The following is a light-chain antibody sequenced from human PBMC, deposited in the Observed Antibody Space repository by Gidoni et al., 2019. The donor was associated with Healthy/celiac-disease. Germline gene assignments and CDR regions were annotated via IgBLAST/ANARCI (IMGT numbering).Light chain of an antibody. Sequence: PGERATLSCRASQSVSSSYLAWYQQKPGQAPRLLIYGASSRATGIPDRFSGSGSGTDFTLTISRLEPEDFAVYYCQQYGSSPPVTFGPGTKVDIK. V-gene: IGKV3-20*01. J-gene: IGKJ3*01. CDR3: QQYGSSPPVT. CDR2: GAS. CDR1: QSVSSSY.